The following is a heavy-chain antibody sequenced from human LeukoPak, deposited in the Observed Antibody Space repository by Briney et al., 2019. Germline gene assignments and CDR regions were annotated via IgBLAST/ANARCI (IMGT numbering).Heavy chain of an antibody. V-gene: IGHV3-15*01. D-gene: IGHD4-17*01. Sequence: GGSLRLSCATSGFTFSNAWMSWVRQAPGKGLEWVGRIKSKTDGGTTEYAAPVKGRFTISRDDSKNTVYLQMNSLKIDDTAVYYCTTVPPWVTTGYFNYWGQGTLVTVPS. CDR3: TTVPPWVTTGYFNY. J-gene: IGHJ4*02. CDR1: GFTFSNAW. CDR2: IKSKTDGGTT.